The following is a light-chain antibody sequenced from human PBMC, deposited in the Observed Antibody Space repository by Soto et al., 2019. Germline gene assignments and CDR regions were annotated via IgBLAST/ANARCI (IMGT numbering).Light chain of an antibody. CDR3: QQYNTWH. V-gene: IGKV3-11*01. CDR1: QSVNTY. J-gene: IGKJ3*01. Sequence: EIELTQSPATLSLSPGERATLSCRASQSVNTYLAWYQQKPGQAPRLLIYDASNRATGIPARFSGSGSGTVFTLTISSLEPDDFAVYYCQQYNTWHFGPGTTVDFK. CDR2: DAS.